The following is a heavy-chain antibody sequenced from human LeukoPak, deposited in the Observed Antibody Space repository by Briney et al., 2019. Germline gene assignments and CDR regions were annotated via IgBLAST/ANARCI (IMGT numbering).Heavy chain of an antibody. CDR1: GYTFSSYD. Sequence: ASVKVSCKASGYTFSSYDINWVRQATGQGLEWMGWMNPNSGDRGYAQKFQGRVTITRNTSISTAYMELSSLRSEDTAVYYCARASSGYYYSMDVWGKGTTVTISS. CDR3: ARASSGYYYSMDV. CDR2: MNPNSGDR. V-gene: IGHV1-8*03. J-gene: IGHJ6*03. D-gene: IGHD6-19*01.